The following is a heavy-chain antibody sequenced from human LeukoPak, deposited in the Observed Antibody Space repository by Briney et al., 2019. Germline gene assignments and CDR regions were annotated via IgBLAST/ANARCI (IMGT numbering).Heavy chain of an antibody. CDR1: GFTFSSYG. V-gene: IGHV3-30*18. CDR2: ISYDGSNK. D-gene: IGHD3-9*01. CDR3: AKGGTIPLSPYYYYGMDV. J-gene: IGHJ6*02. Sequence: GGSLRLSCAASGFTFSSYGMHWVRQAPGKGLEWVAVISYDGSNKYYADSVKGRFTISRDNSKNTLYLQMSSLRAEDTAVYYCAKGGTIPLSPYYYYGMDVWGQGTTVTVSS.